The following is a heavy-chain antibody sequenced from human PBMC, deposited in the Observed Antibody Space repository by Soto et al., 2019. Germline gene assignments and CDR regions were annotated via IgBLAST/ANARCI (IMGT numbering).Heavy chain of an antibody. CDR3: AKGHYSSDPSLWFDP. CDR1: GFIFSNYA. CDR2: ISGSGGST. J-gene: IGHJ5*02. V-gene: IGHV3-23*01. Sequence: EVQLLESGGGLVQPGGSLRLSCAASGFIFSNYAMNWVRQAPGKGLEWVSGISGSGGSTYYADSVKGRFTISRDNSKNTLYLQMNSLRAEDTAVYYCAKGHYSSDPSLWFDPWGQGTLVTVPS. D-gene: IGHD6-19*01.